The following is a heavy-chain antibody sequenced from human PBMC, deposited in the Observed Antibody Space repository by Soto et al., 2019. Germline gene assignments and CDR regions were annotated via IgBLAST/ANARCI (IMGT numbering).Heavy chain of an antibody. D-gene: IGHD2-2*01. Sequence: PGESLKISCKGSGYSFTSYWIGWVRQMPGKGLEWMGIIYPGDSDTRYSPSFQGQVTISADKSISTAYLQWSSLKASDTAMYYCARQAIGYCSSTSCYYYGMDVWGQGTTVTVSS. CDR1: GYSFTSYW. J-gene: IGHJ6*02. CDR2: IYPGDSDT. CDR3: ARQAIGYCSSTSCYYYGMDV. V-gene: IGHV5-51*01.